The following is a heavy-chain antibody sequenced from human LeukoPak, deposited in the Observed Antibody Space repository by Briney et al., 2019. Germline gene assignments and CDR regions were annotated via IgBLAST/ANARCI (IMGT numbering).Heavy chain of an antibody. CDR1: GFTFSSYE. J-gene: IGHJ4*02. CDR3: AKGGGYEVLYDY. V-gene: IGHV3-48*03. D-gene: IGHD5-12*01. Sequence: GGSLRLSCAASGFTFSSYEMNWVRQAPGKGLEWVSYISSSGSTMYYADSVKGRLTISRDNAKNSLYLQMNSLRAEDTAVYYCAKGGGYEVLYDYWGQGTLVTVSS. CDR2: ISSSGSTM.